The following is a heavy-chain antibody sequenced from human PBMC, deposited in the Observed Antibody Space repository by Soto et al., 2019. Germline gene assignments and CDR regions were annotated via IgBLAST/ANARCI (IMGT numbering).Heavy chain of an antibody. Sequence: SETLSLTCTVSGGSMSTTSYYWTWVRQPPGGGLEWIGSMYNIGTSYSNPSLKRRLTISVDAPKSHFSLKLKSVTAADTAVYYCAAHLDDYGVNSFAWGRGILVTVSS. CDR1: GGSMSTTSYY. CDR2: MYNIGTS. J-gene: IGHJ4*02. CDR3: AAHLDDYGVNSFA. D-gene: IGHD4-17*01. V-gene: IGHV4-39*02.